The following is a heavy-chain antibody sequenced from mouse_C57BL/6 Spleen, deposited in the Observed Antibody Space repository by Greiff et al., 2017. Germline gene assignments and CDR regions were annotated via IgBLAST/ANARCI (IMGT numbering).Heavy chain of an antibody. CDR2: FYPGSGSI. V-gene: IGHV1-62-2*01. CDR1: GYTFTEYT. J-gene: IGHJ3*01. D-gene: IGHD1-1*01. CDR3: ARDEETTVVAEGAWFAY. Sequence: QVQLQQSGAELVKPGASVKLSCKASGYTFTEYTIHWVKQRSGQGLEWIGWFYPGSGSIKYNEKFKDKATLTADKSSSTVYMELSRLTSEDSAVKFCARDEETTVVAEGAWFAYWGQGTLVTVSA.